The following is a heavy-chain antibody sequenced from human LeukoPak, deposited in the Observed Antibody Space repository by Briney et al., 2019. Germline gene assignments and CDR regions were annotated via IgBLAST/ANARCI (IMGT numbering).Heavy chain of an antibody. V-gene: IGHV4-34*01. CDR1: GASISSYY. CDR3: ARAGDTSGYSDY. D-gene: IGHD3-22*01. CDR2: INHSGST. Sequence: PSGTLSLTCTVPGASISSYYCSWIRQPPGKGLEWIGEINHSGSTNYNPSLKSRVTISVDTSKNQFSLKLSSVTAADTAVYYCARAGDTSGYSDYWGQGTLVTVSS. J-gene: IGHJ4*02.